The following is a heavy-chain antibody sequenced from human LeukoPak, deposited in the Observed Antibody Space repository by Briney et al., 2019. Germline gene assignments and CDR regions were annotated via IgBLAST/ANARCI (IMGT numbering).Heavy chain of an antibody. CDR1: GFTFSNYA. J-gene: IGHJ4*02. V-gene: IGHV3-23*01. Sequence: GGSLRLSCAASGFTFSNYAMNWVRQAPGKGLEWVSIISSSGDTTYYTDSVKGRFTISRDNSKNTLYLQVNSLRAEDTAIYYCAKQLGYCSDGSCYFPYWGQGTLVTVSS. CDR3: AKQLGYCSDGSCYFPY. CDR2: ISSSGDTT. D-gene: IGHD2-15*01.